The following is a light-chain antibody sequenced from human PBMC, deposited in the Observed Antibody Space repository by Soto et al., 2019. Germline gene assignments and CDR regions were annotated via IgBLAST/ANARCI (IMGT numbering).Light chain of an antibody. V-gene: IGKV3-11*01. Sequence: EVVFTQSASTLSLSPGERATLSCRASQSVSSYLAWYQQKPGQAPRLLIYDASNRATGIPARFSGSGSGTDFTLTISSLEPEDFAVYYCQQRSNRPPITFGQGTRLEIK. CDR2: DAS. CDR1: QSVSSY. J-gene: IGKJ5*01. CDR3: QQRSNRPPIT.